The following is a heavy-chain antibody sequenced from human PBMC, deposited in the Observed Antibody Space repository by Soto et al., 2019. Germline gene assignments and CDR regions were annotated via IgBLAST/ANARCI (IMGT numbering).Heavy chain of an antibody. CDR2: INTGNGNT. Sequence: GASVKVSCKASGYTFTRYAMHWVRQAPGQGLEWMGWINTGNGNTHYSQKFQGRVTFTREASATTAYMELSSLASEDTAVYYCARNVDYFDPWGQGTLVTVSS. V-gene: IGHV1-3*04. CDR3: ARNVDYFDP. D-gene: IGHD4-17*01. CDR1: GYTFTRYA. J-gene: IGHJ5*02.